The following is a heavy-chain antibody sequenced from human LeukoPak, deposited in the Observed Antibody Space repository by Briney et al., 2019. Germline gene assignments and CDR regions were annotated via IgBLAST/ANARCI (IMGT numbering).Heavy chain of an antibody. CDR2: TYYSGST. D-gene: IGHD2-2*01. CDR3: ARGDCSSTSCPFDY. J-gene: IGHJ4*02. Sequence: SETLSLTCAVSGGSISSGDYYWSWIRQPPGKGLEWIGYTYYSGSTYYNPSLKSRVTISVDTSKNQFSLRLSSVTAADTAVYYCARGDCSSTSCPFDYWGQGTLVTVSS. V-gene: IGHV4-30-4*01. CDR1: GGSISSGDYY.